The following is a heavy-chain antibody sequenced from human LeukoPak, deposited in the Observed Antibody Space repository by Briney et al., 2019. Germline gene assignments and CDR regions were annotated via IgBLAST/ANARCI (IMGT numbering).Heavy chain of an antibody. Sequence: ETLSLTCTVSGGSISSYYWSWIRQPPGKGLEWIGYIYYSGSTNYNPSLKSRVTISVDTSKNQFSLKLSSVTAADTAVYYCARDLELGYWGQGSLVTVSS. J-gene: IGHJ4*02. CDR2: IYYSGST. CDR1: GGSISSYY. CDR3: ARDLELGY. D-gene: IGHD1-1*01. V-gene: IGHV4-59*01.